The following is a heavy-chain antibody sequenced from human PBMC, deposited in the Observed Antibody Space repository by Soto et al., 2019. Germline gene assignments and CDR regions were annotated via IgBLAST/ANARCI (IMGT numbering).Heavy chain of an antibody. D-gene: IGHD1-7*01. J-gene: IGHJ4*02. CDR3: ARETQGASGRKLHGYFDY. CDR2: ISYDGSNK. Sequence: GGSLRLSCAASGFTFSSYAMHWVRQAPGKGLEWVAVISYDGSNKYYADSVKGRFTISRDNSKNTLYLQMNSLRAEDTAVYYCARETQGASGRKLHGYFDYWGQGTLVTVSS. V-gene: IGHV3-30-3*01. CDR1: GFTFSSYA.